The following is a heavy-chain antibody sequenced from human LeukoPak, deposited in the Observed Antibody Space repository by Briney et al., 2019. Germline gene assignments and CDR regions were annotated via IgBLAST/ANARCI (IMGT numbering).Heavy chain of an antibody. CDR2: IYYSGST. V-gene: IGHV4-39*07. CDR3: ARVWVVGATISFDY. J-gene: IGHJ4*02. D-gene: IGHD1-26*01. CDR1: GGSISSSSYY. Sequence: SETLSLTCTVSGGSISSSSYYWGWIRQPPGKGLEWIGSIYYSGSTYYNPSLKSRVTISVDTSKNQFSLKLSSVTAADTAVCYCARVWVVGATISFDYWGQGTLVTVSS.